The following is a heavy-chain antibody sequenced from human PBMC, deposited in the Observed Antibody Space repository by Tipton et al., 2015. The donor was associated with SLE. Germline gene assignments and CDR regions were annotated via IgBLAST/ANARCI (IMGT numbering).Heavy chain of an antibody. CDR1: GGSIGGFY. CDR2: IYYSGST. Sequence: TLSLTCTVSGGSIGGFYWNWIRQSPGKGLEWIGYIYYSGSTNYNPSLKSRLTMSVDTSKNQLSLKLSSVTAADTAVYYCARATDWNLSPDVWGKGTTVTVSS. J-gene: IGHJ6*04. V-gene: IGHV4-59*01. D-gene: IGHD1-7*01. CDR3: ARATDWNLSPDV.